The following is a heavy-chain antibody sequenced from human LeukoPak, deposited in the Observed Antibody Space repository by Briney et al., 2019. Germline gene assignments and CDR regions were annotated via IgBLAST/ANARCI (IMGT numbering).Heavy chain of an antibody. D-gene: IGHD6-6*01. CDR3: ASDDYSSSSG. J-gene: IGHJ4*02. V-gene: IGHV3-20*04. Sequence: GGSLRLSCAASGFTFDDYGMSWVRQAPGKGLEWVSGINWNGGSTGYADSVKGRFTISRDNAKNTLYLQMNSLRVEDTAVYYCASDDYSSSSGWGQGTLVTVSS. CDR2: INWNGGST. CDR1: GFTFDDYG.